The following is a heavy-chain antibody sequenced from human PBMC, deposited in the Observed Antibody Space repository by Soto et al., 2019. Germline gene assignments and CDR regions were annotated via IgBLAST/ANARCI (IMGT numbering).Heavy chain of an antibody. CDR3: ARSYYDFWSGYFLNWFDP. D-gene: IGHD3-3*01. J-gene: IGHJ5*02. V-gene: IGHV4-39*01. Sequence: SETLSLTCTVSGGSISSSSYYWGWIRQPPGKGLEWIGSIYYSGSTYYNPSLKRRVTISVDTSKNQFSLKLSSVTAADTAVYYCARSYYDFWSGYFLNWFDPWGQGTLVTVSS. CDR2: IYYSGST. CDR1: GGSISSSSYY.